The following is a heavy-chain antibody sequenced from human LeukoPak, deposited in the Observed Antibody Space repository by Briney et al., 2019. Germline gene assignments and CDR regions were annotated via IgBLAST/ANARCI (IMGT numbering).Heavy chain of an antibody. V-gene: IGHV3-21*01. CDR1: GFTFSSYS. D-gene: IGHD7-27*01. Sequence: GGSLRLSCAASGFTFSSYSMNWVRQAPGKGLEWVSSISSSSSYIYYADSVKGRFTISRDNAKNSLYLQMNSLRAEDTAVYYCASLGRLTGNFDYWGQGTLVTVSS. J-gene: IGHJ4*02. CDR3: ASLGRLTGNFDY. CDR2: ISSSSSYI.